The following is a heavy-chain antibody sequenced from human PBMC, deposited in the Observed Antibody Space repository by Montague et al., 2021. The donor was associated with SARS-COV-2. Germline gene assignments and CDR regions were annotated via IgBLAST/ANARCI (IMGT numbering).Heavy chain of an antibody. J-gene: IGHJ2*01. CDR1: GFTFSSYD. CDR2: IGTAGDT. Sequence: SLRLSCAASGFTFSSYDMHWVRQATGEGLEWVSAIGTAGDTYYPGSVKGRFTISRENAKNSLYLQMNSLRAGDTAVYYCARGPTTGKRGRLYWYFDLWGRGTLVTVSS. D-gene: IGHD4-17*01. CDR3: ARGPTTGKRGRLYWYFDL. V-gene: IGHV3-13*01.